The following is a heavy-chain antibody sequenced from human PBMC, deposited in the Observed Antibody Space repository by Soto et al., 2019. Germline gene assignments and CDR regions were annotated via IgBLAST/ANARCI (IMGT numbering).Heavy chain of an antibody. D-gene: IGHD5-12*01. V-gene: IGHV1-2*02. CDR2: INPNTGGT. J-gene: IGHJ4*02. CDR3: ARTSTRGYSGYDLDH. Sequence: ASVKVSCKASGYTFTAYWIHWVRQAPGQGLEWMGYINPNTGGTNYAQKFQGRVTWTRDTSISTAYMELSRLTSDDTAVYYCARTSTRGYSGYDLDHWGQGTLVTVSS. CDR1: GYTFTAYW.